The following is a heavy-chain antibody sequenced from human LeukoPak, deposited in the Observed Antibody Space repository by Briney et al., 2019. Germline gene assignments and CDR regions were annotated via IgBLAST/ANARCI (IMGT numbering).Heavy chain of an antibody. Sequence: PGGSLRLSCAASGFTFSSYAMSWVRQAPGKGLEWVSGSGSGGSTHYADSVKGRFTISRANSKNTLYLQMNSLRAEDTAVYYCAKDRYSSSWYYFDYWGQGTLVTVSS. D-gene: IGHD6-13*01. V-gene: IGHV3-23*01. CDR2: SGSGGST. CDR1: GFTFSSYA. CDR3: AKDRYSSSWYYFDY. J-gene: IGHJ4*02.